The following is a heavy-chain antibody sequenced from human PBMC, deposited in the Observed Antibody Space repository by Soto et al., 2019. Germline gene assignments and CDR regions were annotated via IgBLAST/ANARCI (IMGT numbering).Heavy chain of an antibody. D-gene: IGHD1-26*01. CDR2: IYYSGST. CDR3: ARGGSYYYFDY. V-gene: IGHV4-59*01. Sequence: SETLSLTCTVSGGSISSYYWSWIRQPPGKGLEWIGYIYYSGSTNYNPSLKSRVTISVDTSKNQFSLKLSSVTAADTAVYCCARGGSYYYFDYWGQGTLVTVSS. CDR1: GGSISSYY. J-gene: IGHJ4*02.